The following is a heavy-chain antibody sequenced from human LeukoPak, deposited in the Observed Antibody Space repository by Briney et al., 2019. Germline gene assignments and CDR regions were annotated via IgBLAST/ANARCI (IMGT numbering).Heavy chain of an antibody. D-gene: IGHD6-19*01. CDR1: GGTFSGYA. CDR3: ARVGIAVADGFDY. Sequence: GASVKVSCKASGGTFSGYAISWVRQAPGQGLEWMGGIIPIFGTANYAQKFQGRVTITADESTSTAYMELSSLRSEDTAVYYCARVGIAVADGFDYWGQGTLVTVSS. CDR2: IIPIFGTA. V-gene: IGHV1-69*13. J-gene: IGHJ4*02.